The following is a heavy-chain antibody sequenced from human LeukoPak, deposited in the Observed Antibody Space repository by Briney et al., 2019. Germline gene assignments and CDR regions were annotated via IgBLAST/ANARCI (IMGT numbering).Heavy chain of an antibody. D-gene: IGHD6-19*01. CDR1: GGSISSSSYY. Sequence: SETLSLTCTVSGGSISSSSYYWGWIRQPPGKRMEWIGSIYYSGSTYYNPSLKSRVTISVDTSKNQFSLKLSSVTAADTAVYYCARHGLWQWLAHFDYWGQGTLVTVSS. V-gene: IGHV4-39*01. J-gene: IGHJ4*02. CDR2: IYYSGST. CDR3: ARHGLWQWLAHFDY.